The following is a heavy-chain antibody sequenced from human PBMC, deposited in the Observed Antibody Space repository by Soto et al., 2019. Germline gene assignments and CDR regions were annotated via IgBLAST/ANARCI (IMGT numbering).Heavy chain of an antibody. D-gene: IGHD3-3*01. CDR1: GFTFSSYS. V-gene: IGHV3-48*02. CDR2: ISSSSSTI. J-gene: IGHJ6*02. CDR3: ARDHPYYDFWSGHYGMDV. Sequence: EVQLVESGGGLVQPGGSLRLSCAASGFTFSSYSMNWVRQAPGKGLEWVSYISSSSSTIYYAASVKGRFTISRDNAKNSLYLPMNSLRDADTAVYYCARDHPYYDFWSGHYGMDVWGQGTTVTVSS.